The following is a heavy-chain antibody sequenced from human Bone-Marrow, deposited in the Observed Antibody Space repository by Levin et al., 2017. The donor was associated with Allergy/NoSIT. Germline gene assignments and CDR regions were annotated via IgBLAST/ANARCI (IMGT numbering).Heavy chain of an antibody. D-gene: IGHD4-17*01. CDR1: GASITSGAYY. Sequence: SETLSLTCTVSGASITSGAYYWTWIRQHPEKGLEWSGYIYSSGSTYYKPSLKSRVTISVDTSKNQFSLKLTSVTAADTAMYWCATEAGREHDYGDSRYFDLWGRGTLVTVAS. CDR2: IYSSGST. CDR3: ATEAGREHDYGDSRYFDL. J-gene: IGHJ2*01. V-gene: IGHV4-31*03.